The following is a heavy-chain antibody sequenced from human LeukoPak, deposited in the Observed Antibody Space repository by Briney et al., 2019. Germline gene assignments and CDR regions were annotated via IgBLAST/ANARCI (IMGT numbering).Heavy chain of an antibody. CDR2: ISYDGSNK. CDR3: ARDEGSLGANYFDY. CDR1: GFTFIDYG. J-gene: IGHJ4*02. Sequence: GGSLRLSCKASGFTFIDYGMNWVRQAPGKGLEWVAVISYDGSNKYYADSVKGRFTISRDNSKNTLYLQMNSLRAEDTAVYYCARDEGSLGANYFDYWGQGTLVTVSS. D-gene: IGHD1-26*01. V-gene: IGHV3-30*03.